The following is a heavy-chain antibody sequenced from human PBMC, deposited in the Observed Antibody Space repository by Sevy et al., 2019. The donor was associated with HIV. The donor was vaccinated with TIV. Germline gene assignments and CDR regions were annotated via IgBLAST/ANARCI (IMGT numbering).Heavy chain of an antibody. D-gene: IGHD3-10*01. V-gene: IGHV1-69*13. CDR1: GGTFSSYA. CDR2: IIPIFGTA. Sequence: ASVKVSCKASGGTFSSYAISWVRQAPGQGLEWMGGIIPIFGTANYAQKFQGRVTITADESTSTAYMELSSLRSEDTAEYYCARGTTMVRGVPFYYYYYGMDVWGQGTTVTVSS. CDR3: ARGTTMVRGVPFYYYYYGMDV. J-gene: IGHJ6*02.